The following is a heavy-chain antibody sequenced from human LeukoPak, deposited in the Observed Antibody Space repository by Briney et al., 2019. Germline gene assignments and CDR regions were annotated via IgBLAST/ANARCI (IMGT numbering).Heavy chain of an antibody. Sequence: SETLSLTCIVSGGSISSSSHYWGWIRQSPGKGLEWIGSIYYSGTTHNNPTLKSRVTISVDRSKNQFSLKLSSVTAADTAVYYCARTSGSFYLYYFDYWGQGTLVTVSS. CDR1: GGSISSSSHY. V-gene: IGHV4-39*07. D-gene: IGHD3-10*01. J-gene: IGHJ4*02. CDR3: ARTSGSFYLYYFDY. CDR2: IYYSGTT.